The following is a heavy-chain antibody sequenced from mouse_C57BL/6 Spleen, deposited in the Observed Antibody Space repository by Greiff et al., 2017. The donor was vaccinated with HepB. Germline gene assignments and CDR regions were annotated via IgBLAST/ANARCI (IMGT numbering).Heavy chain of an antibody. Sequence: EVQLQQSGPELVKPGASVKISCKASGYTFTDYYMNWVKQSHGKSLEWIGDINPNNGGTSYNQKFKGKATLTVDKSSSTAYMELRSLTSEDSAVYYCARSYGYDQGAFAYWGQGTLVTVSA. J-gene: IGHJ3*01. V-gene: IGHV1-26*01. CDR2: INPNNGGT. D-gene: IGHD2-2*01. CDR3: ARSYGYDQGAFAY. CDR1: GYTFTDYY.